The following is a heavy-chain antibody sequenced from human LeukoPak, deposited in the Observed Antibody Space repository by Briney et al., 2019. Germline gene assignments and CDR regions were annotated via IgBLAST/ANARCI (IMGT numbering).Heavy chain of an antibody. J-gene: IGHJ4*02. Sequence: RGSLLPSRAASGFTFSSYAMHWVRQAPGKGLEWVALISYDGSDKYYADSVKGRFTISRDNTKNTLYMQMNSLRDEDTAVYYCAKDSVFSYYVSGSYRYFDYWGQGTLVTVTS. CDR2: ISYDGSDK. CDR1: GFTFSSYA. D-gene: IGHD3-10*01. CDR3: AKDSVFSYYVSGSYRYFDY. V-gene: IGHV3-30*18.